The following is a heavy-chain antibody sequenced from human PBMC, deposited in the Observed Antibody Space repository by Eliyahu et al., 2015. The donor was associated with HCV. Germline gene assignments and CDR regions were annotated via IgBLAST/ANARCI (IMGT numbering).Heavy chain of an antibody. Sequence: EVQLVESGGDLVQPGRSLRLSCTASGFXXGXYALSWVRQAPGKGLGWVGXIRSKAYGGTAEYAASLKDRFTISRDDSKSIAYLQMNSLKTDDTAVYFCTRPLGIGPEFYYDNSGYDYWGQGTLVTVSS. V-gene: IGHV3-49*04. CDR3: TRPLGIGPEFYYDNSGYDY. CDR1: GFXXGXYA. J-gene: IGHJ4*02. CDR2: IRSKAYGGTA. D-gene: IGHD3-22*01.